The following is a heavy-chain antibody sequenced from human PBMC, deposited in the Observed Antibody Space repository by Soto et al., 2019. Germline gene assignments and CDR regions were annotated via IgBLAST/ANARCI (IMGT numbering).Heavy chain of an antibody. CDR2: IIPILGIA. CDR3: ARDMEVVVAATPG. Sequence: QVQLVQSGAEVKKPGSSVKVSCKASGGTFSSYTISWVRQAPGQGLEWMGRIIPILGIANYAQKFQGRVTITADKSTRTAYIDLSSLRSEDTAVYYCARDMEVVVAATPGWGQGTLVTVSS. CDR1: GGTFSSYT. J-gene: IGHJ4*02. D-gene: IGHD2-15*01. V-gene: IGHV1-69*08.